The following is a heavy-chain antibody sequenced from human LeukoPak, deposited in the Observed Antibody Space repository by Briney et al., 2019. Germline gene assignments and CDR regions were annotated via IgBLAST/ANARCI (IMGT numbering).Heavy chain of an antibody. Sequence: GGSLRLSCAASGFTVSSNYMSWVRQAPGKGLEWVSVIYSGGSTYYADSVKGRFTISRDNSKNTLYLQMNNLRAEDTAVYYRARDRGGNYFDYWGQGTLVTVSS. CDR2: IYSGGST. CDR3: ARDRGGNYFDY. V-gene: IGHV3-53*01. J-gene: IGHJ4*02. CDR1: GFTVSSNY. D-gene: IGHD3-16*01.